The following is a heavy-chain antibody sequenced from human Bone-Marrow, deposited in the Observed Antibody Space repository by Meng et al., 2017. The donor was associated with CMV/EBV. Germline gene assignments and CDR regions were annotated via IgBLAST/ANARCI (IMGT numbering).Heavy chain of an antibody. J-gene: IGHJ4*02. CDR2: INPNSGGT. CDR3: ARGGDDCSSTTCYYY. V-gene: IGHV1-2*02. CDR1: GYTFTGYY. D-gene: IGHD2-2*01. Sequence: ASVKVSCKASGYTFTGYYMHWVRQAPGQGLEWMGWINPNSGGTNYAQKFQGRVTMTRDTSINTAYMELSRLRSDDTAVYYCARGGDDCSSTTCYYYWGQGTLVTVYS.